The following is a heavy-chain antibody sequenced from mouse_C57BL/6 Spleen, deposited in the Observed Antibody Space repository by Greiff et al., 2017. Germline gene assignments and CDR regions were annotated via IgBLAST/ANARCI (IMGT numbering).Heavy chain of an antibody. J-gene: IGHJ2*01. CDR2: INPSNGGT. CDR1: GYTFTSYW. CDR3: GRRGKYYFGG. Sequence: QVQLQQPGTELVKPGASVKLSCTASGYTFTSYWMPWVKQRPGQGLEWIGNINPSNGGTNYTEQFTSKATLTVDTSSSTAYLRRSRLTSEGAAVYYCGRRGKYYFGGWGRGATLTGSS. D-gene: IGHD4-1*01. V-gene: IGHV1-53*01.